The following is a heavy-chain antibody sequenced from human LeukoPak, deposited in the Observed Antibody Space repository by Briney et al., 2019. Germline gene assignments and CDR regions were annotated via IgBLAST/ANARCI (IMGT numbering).Heavy chain of an antibody. CDR2: ISGSGGST. Sequence: PGGSLRLSCAASGFTFSSYAMSWVRQAPGKGLEWVSAISGSGGSTYSADSVKGRFTISRDNSKNTLYLQMSSLRAEDTAVYYCAKVGYCSSTSCYHWVEYYYGMDVWGQGTTVTVSS. D-gene: IGHD2-2*01. J-gene: IGHJ6*02. V-gene: IGHV3-23*01. CDR1: GFTFSSYA. CDR3: AKVGYCSSTSCYHWVEYYYGMDV.